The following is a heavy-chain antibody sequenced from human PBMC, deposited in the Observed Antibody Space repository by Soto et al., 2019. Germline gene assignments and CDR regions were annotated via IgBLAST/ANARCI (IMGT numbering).Heavy chain of an antibody. CDR2: IIDSGGST. CDR1: GFTFSSCA. Sequence: EVHLLESGGALVQPGGSLRLSCAASGFTFSSCAMGWVRQAPGTGLEWVSDIIDSGGSTYYADAVKGRFTISRDNSKSTLYLHMNSLRAEDTAVYYCGKGRSYYYYYGVDVWGQGTTVTVSS. D-gene: IGHD1-26*01. J-gene: IGHJ6*02. V-gene: IGHV3-23*01. CDR3: GKGRSYYYYYGVDV.